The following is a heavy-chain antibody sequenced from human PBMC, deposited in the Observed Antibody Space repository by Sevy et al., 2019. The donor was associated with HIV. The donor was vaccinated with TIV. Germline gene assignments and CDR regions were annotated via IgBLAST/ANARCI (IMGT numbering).Heavy chain of an antibody. CDR1: GGSISGNF. CDR3: ASGSGSYYDAFHM. V-gene: IGHV4-59*01. Sequence: SETLSLTCSVSGGSISGNFWTWIRQPPGKGLEWIGYIYYSGSTNSNHSLKSRVSISLDTSKNQFSLRLNSVTAADTALYYCASGSGSYYDAFHMWGQGTMVTVSS. CDR2: IYYSGST. D-gene: IGHD1-26*01. J-gene: IGHJ3*02.